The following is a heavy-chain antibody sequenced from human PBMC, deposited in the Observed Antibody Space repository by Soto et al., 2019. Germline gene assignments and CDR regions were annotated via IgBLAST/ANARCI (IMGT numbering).Heavy chain of an antibody. V-gene: IGHV3-21*06. CDR2: ITGSSSYI. CDR3: ARLVASETGYGMDV. J-gene: IGHJ6*02. Sequence: SLRLSCAASGFTFSSYALNWVRQAPGKGLEWVSSITGSSSYIFYADSVKGRFTISRDNAKNTVYLQVNSLRAEDTGVYYCARLVASETGYGMDVWGQGTTVT. CDR1: GFTFSSYA. D-gene: IGHD3-9*01.